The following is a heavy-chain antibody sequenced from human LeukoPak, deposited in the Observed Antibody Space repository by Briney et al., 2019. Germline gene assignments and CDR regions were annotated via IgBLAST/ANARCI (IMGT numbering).Heavy chain of an antibody. D-gene: IGHD6-19*01. J-gene: IGHJ4*02. CDR1: GFTFSSYW. CDR3: AKEPLFSSGWYVY. CDR2: ISGSGGST. V-gene: IGHV3-23*01. Sequence: AGGSLRLSCAASGFTFSSYWMSWVRQAPGKGLEWVSSISGSGGSTYYADSVKGRFTISRDNSKNTLYLQMNSLRAEDTAVYYCAKEPLFSSGWYVYWGQGTLVTVSS.